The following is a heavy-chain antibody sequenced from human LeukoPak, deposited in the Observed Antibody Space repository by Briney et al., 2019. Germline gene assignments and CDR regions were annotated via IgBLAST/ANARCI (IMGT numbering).Heavy chain of an antibody. CDR3: ARAGGGWELLGGHYFDY. V-gene: IGHV4-59*01. J-gene: IGHJ4*02. CDR1: GGSISSYY. Sequence: SETLSLTCTVSGGSISSYYWSWIRQPPGKGLEWIGYIYYSGSTNYNPSLKSRVTISVDSSKNQFSLKLSSVTAADTAVYYCARAGGGWELLGGHYFDYWGQGTLVTVSS. D-gene: IGHD1-26*01. CDR2: IYYSGST.